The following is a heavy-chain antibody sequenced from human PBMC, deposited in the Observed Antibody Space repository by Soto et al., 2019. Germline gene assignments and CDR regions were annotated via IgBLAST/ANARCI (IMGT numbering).Heavy chain of an antibody. CDR1: GFTFSSYA. CDR3: AKDLRGIAAAGGFDY. Sequence: GGSLRLSCAASGFTFSSYAMSWVRQAPGKGLEWVSAISGSGGSTYYADSVKGRFTISRDNSKNTLYLQMSSLRAEDTAVYYCAKDLRGIAAAGGFDYWGQGTLVTVSS. CDR2: ISGSGGST. V-gene: IGHV3-23*01. D-gene: IGHD6-13*01. J-gene: IGHJ4*02.